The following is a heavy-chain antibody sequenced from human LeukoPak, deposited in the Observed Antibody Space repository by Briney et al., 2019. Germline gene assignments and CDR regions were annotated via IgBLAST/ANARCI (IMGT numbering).Heavy chain of an antibody. CDR1: GFTFRGSA. D-gene: IGHD3-22*01. Sequence: AGGSLRLSCVVSGFTFRGSAVHWVRQASGKGLEWVGRIRSKANNYATAYAASVKGRFTISRDDSKNTAYLQMNSLKTEDTAVYYCTGDNFDSSVKFDYWGQGTLVTVSS. CDR3: TGDNFDSSVKFDY. CDR2: IRSKANNYAT. J-gene: IGHJ4*02. V-gene: IGHV3-73*01.